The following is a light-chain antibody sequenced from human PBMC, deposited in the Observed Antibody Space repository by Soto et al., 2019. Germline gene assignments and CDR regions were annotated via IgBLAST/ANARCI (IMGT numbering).Light chain of an antibody. Sequence: QLVLTQSPSASASLGASVKLTCTLSSGHSSYAIAWHQQQPEKGPRYLMKLNSDGSHRKGDGIPDRFSGSSSGAERYLTISSLQSEDEADYYCQTWGTGIGVFGGGPKLTVL. CDR3: QTWGTGIGV. CDR1: SGHSSYA. V-gene: IGLV4-69*01. CDR2: LNSDGSH. J-gene: IGLJ2*01.